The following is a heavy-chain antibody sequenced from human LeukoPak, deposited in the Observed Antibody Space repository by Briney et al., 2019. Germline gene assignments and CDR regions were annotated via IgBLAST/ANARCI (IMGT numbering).Heavy chain of an antibody. CDR2: IKQDGSQT. CDR1: GFTFSTYW. CDR3: ARSLRGYYGSGSYSPVPWFDP. V-gene: IGHV3-7*03. J-gene: IGHJ5*02. D-gene: IGHD3-10*01. Sequence: GGSLRLSCEASGFTFSTYWMSWVRQAPGKGLEWVANIKQDGSQTYHADSVKGRFTISRDNAENSLYLQMNSLRAEDTALYHCARSLRGYYGSGSYSPVPWFDPWGQGTLVTVSS.